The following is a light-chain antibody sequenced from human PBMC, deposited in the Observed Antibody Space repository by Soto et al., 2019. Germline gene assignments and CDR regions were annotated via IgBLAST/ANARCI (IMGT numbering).Light chain of an antibody. J-gene: IGKJ4*01. CDR1: QSVGSY. V-gene: IGKV3-11*01. CDR2: DAS. CDR3: HQRSNWPLT. Sequence: EIVLTQSPATLSLSPGERATLSCRASQSVGSYLTWYQQKPGQAPRLLIHDASNRATGIPARFSGSGSGTDFTLTISSLEPEDFAVYFCHQRSNWPLTFGGGTKVEIK.